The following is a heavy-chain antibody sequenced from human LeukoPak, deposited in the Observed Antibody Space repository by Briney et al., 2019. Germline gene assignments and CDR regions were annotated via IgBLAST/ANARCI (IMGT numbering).Heavy chain of an antibody. J-gene: IGHJ3*02. CDR2: ISSSGSTI. Sequence: GGSLRLSCAASGFTFSDYYMSWIRQAPGKGLEWVSYISSSGSTIYYADSVKGRFTISRDNAKNSLYLQMNSLRAEDTAVYYCARTIVVEWWYTDDAFDIWGQGTMVTVSS. V-gene: IGHV3-11*04. CDR3: ARTIVVEWWYTDDAFDI. CDR1: GFTFSDYY. D-gene: IGHD2-15*01.